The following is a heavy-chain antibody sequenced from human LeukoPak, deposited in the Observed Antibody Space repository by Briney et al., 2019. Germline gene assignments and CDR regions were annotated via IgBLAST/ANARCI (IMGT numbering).Heavy chain of an antibody. Sequence: GGSLRLSCAASGFTFSNYNMNWVRQAPGKGLGWVSSISSSGSYIYYADSVKGRFTISRDNAKNSLYLQMNSLRAEDTAVYYCAPGGIPPNYCYGMDVWGQGTTVTVSS. J-gene: IGHJ6*02. D-gene: IGHD1-14*01. CDR2: ISSSGSYI. CDR1: GFTFSNYN. V-gene: IGHV3-21*01. CDR3: APGGIPPNYCYGMDV.